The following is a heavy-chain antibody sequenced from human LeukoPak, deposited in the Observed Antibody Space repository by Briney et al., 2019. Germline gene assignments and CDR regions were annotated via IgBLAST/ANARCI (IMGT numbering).Heavy chain of an antibody. CDR3: ARRGLVVVPL. V-gene: IGHV4-39*02. J-gene: IGHJ4*02. CDR2: IYYGGTT. D-gene: IGHD2-21*01. CDR1: GFTFSSYA. Sequence: PGGSLRLSCAASGFTFSSYAMSWVRQPPGKGLEWIGSIYYGGTTHYNPSLKSRVTVSVDTSKNHFSLEMTSVTAADTAVYYCARRGLVVVPLWGQGTLVTVSS.